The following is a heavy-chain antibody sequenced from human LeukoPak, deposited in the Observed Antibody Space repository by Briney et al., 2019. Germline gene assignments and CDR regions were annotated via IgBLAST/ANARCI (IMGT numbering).Heavy chain of an antibody. Sequence: GGSLRPSCAASGFTFSDYYMSWIRQAPGKGLEWVSYISSSGSTIYYADSVKGRFTISRDNAKNSLYLQMNSLRAEDTAVYYCASLEQHSGAFDIWGQGTMVTVSS. CDR2: ISSSGSTI. D-gene: IGHD6-13*01. CDR3: ASLEQHSGAFDI. CDR1: GFTFSDYY. V-gene: IGHV3-11*01. J-gene: IGHJ3*02.